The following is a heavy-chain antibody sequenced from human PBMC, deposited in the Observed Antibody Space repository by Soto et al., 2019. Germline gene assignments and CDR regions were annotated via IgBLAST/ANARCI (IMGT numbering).Heavy chain of an antibody. CDR1: GFSLSTSEVG. CDR3: AHKGSGSRAIDY. J-gene: IGHJ4*02. V-gene: IGHV2-5*02. D-gene: IGHD3-10*01. CDR2: IYWDDDK. Sequence: SGPTLVNPTQTLTLTCTFSGFSLSTSEVGVGWIRQPPGKALEWLALIYWDDDKRYSPSLESRLTITKDTSRDQVVLTMTNMDPVDTATYYCAHKGSGSRAIDYWGQGALVTVSS.